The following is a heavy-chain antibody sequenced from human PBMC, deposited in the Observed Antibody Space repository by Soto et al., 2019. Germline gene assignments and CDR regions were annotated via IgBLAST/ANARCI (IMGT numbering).Heavy chain of an antibody. CDR2: ISYDGSNK. J-gene: IGHJ4*02. V-gene: IGHV3-30*18. CDR3: AKDGIAVAGPEYYFDY. CDR1: GFTFSSYG. Sequence: GGSLRLSCAASGFTFSSYGMHWVRQAPGKGLEWVAVISYDGSNKYYADSVKGRFTISRDNSKNTLYLQMNSLRAEDTAVYYCAKDGIAVAGPEYYFDYWGQGTLVTVSS. D-gene: IGHD6-19*01.